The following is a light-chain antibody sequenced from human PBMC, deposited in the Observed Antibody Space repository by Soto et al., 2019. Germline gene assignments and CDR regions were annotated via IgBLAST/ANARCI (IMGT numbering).Light chain of an antibody. CDR1: NTDVGAYNY. CDR2: EVS. J-gene: IGLJ2*01. CDR3: SSITGSSTPVV. V-gene: IGLV2-14*01. Sequence: QSALTQPASVSGSPGQSITISCTGTNTDVGAYNYVSWYQPHPGKAPELLIYEVSHRPSGVSSRVSGSKSGNVASLTISGLQTEDEADYYCSSITGSSTPVVFGGGTKLTVL.